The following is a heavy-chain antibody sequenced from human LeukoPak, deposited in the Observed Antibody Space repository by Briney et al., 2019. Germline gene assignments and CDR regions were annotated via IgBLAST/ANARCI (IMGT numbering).Heavy chain of an antibody. CDR3: AKGGSPSHYWFNS. V-gene: IGHV3-30*02. CDR1: GFTFSDYG. D-gene: IGHD2-15*01. J-gene: IGHJ5*01. Sequence: TGGSLRLSCAASGFTFSDYGMHWVRQAPGKGLEWVAFIRNDGGYEYYPDSVKGRFTISRDNSRNALFLQMNSLRAEDTAVYYCAKGGSPSHYWFNSWGQGTLVTVSS. CDR2: IRNDGGYE.